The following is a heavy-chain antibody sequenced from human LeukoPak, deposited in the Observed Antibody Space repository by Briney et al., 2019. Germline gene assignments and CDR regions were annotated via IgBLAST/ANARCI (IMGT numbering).Heavy chain of an antibody. V-gene: IGHV4-34*09. Sequence: PSETLSLTCAVYGGSFSGYYWSWIRQPPGKGLEWIGEINHSGSTNYNPSLKSRVTISVDTSKNQFSLKLSSVTAADTAVYYCARDWGSGSYYNWGQGTLVTVSS. CDR2: INHSGST. J-gene: IGHJ4*02. CDR3: ARDWGSGSYYN. D-gene: IGHD3-10*01. CDR1: GGSFSGYY.